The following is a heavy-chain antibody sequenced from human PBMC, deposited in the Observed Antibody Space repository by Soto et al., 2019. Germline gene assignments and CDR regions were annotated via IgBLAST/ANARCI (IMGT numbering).Heavy chain of an antibody. CDR2: INLYNGHT. J-gene: IGHJ4*02. Sequence: QVHLVQSGAEVKKPGASVQVSCKTSGYTFTTFAITWVRPAPGQGLEWMGWINLYNGHTDYAQNFQGRVTMTTDTSTSTAYMELMSPNADDTALYYCARAVDTDMVRCYFDYWGQGALVTVSS. CDR3: ARAVDTDMVRCYFDY. D-gene: IGHD5-18*01. CDR1: GYTFTTFA. V-gene: IGHV1-18*01.